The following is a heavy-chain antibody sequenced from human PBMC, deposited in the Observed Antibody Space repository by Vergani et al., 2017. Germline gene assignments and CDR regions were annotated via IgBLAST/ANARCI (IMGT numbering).Heavy chain of an antibody. V-gene: IGHV1-69*08. D-gene: IGHD3-10*01. Sequence: QVQLVQSGAEVKKPGSSVKVSCKASGGTFSSYTISWVRQAPGQGLEWMGSIIPILGIANYAQKFQGRVTITADKSTSTAYMELSSLRSEDTAVYYCARDLGYGSGTNWFDPWGQGTLVTVSS. CDR1: GGTFSSYT. J-gene: IGHJ5*02. CDR3: ARDLGYGSGTNWFDP. CDR2: IIPILGIA.